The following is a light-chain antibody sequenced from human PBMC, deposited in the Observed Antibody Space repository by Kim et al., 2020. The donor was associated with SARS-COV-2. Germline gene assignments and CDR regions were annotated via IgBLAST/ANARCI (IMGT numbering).Light chain of an antibody. CDR1: SGHISYA. Sequence: QPVLTQSPSASASLGASVKLTCTLSSGHISYAIAWHQQQPEKGPRYLMKLNSDGSHSKGDGIPGRFSGSSSGAERYLTISSLQSEDEADYYCQTWGSRIHSVFGGGTKLTVL. V-gene: IGLV4-69*01. CDR2: LNSDGSH. CDR3: QTWGSRIHSV. J-gene: IGLJ3*02.